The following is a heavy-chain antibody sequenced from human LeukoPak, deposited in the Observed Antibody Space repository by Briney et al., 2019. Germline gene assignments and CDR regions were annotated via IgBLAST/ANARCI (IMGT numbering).Heavy chain of an antibody. D-gene: IGHD2-21*02. V-gene: IGHV3-48*03. J-gene: IGHJ4*02. Sequence: GGSLRLSCAASGFTFSSYEMNWVRQAPGKGLEWVSYISSSGSTIYYADSVKGRFTISRDNAKNSLYLQMNSLRAEDTAVYYCARDLVTAGPPSPFDYWGQGTLVTVSS. CDR1: GFTFSSYE. CDR3: ARDLVTAGPPSPFDY. CDR2: ISSSGSTI.